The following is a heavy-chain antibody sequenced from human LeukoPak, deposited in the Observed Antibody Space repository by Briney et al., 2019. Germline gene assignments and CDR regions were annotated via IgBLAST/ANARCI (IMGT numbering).Heavy chain of an antibody. CDR3: ARDLGYDSSGTDY. Sequence: ASVKVSCKASGYTFTGYYMHWVRQAPGQGLEWMGWINPNSGDTNYAQKFQGRVTMARDTSITTAYMELSRLRSDDTAVYYCARDLGYDSSGTDYWGQGTLVTVSS. CDR2: INPNSGDT. CDR1: GYTFTGYY. D-gene: IGHD3-22*01. J-gene: IGHJ4*02. V-gene: IGHV1-2*02.